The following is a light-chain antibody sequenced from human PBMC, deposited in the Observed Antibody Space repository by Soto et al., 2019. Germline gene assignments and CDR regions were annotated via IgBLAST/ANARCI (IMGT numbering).Light chain of an antibody. Sequence: DIVLTQSPATLSLSLGDRATLSCRASQTVGSSYLAWYQQKPGQAPRLFIYGASSRATGVPDRFSGSGSGTDFTLTISRLEPEDFAVYYCQHYGSSPPWTFGQGTKVEFK. V-gene: IGKV3-20*01. CDR1: QTVGSSY. CDR3: QHYGSSPPWT. J-gene: IGKJ1*01. CDR2: GAS.